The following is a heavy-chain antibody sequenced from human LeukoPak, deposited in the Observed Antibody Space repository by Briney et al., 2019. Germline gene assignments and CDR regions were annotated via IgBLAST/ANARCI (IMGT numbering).Heavy chain of an antibody. CDR1: GFSISSGYY. V-gene: IGHV4-38-2*01. CDR3: AGYYASGVSTYDYFGMDV. D-gene: IGHD3-10*01. CDR2: MSHNRGT. Sequence: SETLSPTCAVSGFSISSGYYWGWIRQPPGKGLEWIGSMSHNRGTYYNSSLKSRVTISMDTSKNQFSLRLSSVTAADTAVYYCAGYYASGVSTYDYFGMDVWGKGTTVTVSS. J-gene: IGHJ6*04.